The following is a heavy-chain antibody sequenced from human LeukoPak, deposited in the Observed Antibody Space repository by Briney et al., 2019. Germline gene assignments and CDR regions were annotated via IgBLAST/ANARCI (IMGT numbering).Heavy chain of an antibody. CDR1: GFTFDDYA. V-gene: IGHV3-9*01. J-gene: IGHJ3*02. CDR3: AKDSRNSGSQIAFDI. CDR2: ISWNSGSI. Sequence: PGGSLRLSCAASGFTFDDYAMHWVRQAPGKGLEWVSGISWNSGSIGYADSVKGRFTISRDNAKNSLYLQMNSLRAEDTALYYCAKDSRNSGSQIAFDIWGQGTMVTVSS. D-gene: IGHD1-26*01.